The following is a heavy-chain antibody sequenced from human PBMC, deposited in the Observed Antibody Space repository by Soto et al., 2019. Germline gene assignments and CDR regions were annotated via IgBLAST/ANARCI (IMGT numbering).Heavy chain of an antibody. Sequence: GGSLRLSCAASGFTFSNAWMNWVRQAPGKGLEWVGLIKSKTDSGTKEYAAQVQCTITISRDDSKNTLYLQMNSLKTEDTAVYYCTTDSISWDIWGQGTMVTVSS. CDR1: GFTFSNAW. D-gene: IGHD6-6*01. CDR3: TTDSISWDI. V-gene: IGHV3-15*07. J-gene: IGHJ3*02. CDR2: IKSKTDSGTK.